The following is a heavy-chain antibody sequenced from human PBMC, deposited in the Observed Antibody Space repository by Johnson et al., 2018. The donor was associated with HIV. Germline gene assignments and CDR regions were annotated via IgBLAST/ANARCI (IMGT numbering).Heavy chain of an antibody. CDR3: AKDTGAYYYDSSGYWDAFDI. V-gene: IGHV3-9*01. Sequence: VQLVESGGGLVQPGRSLRLSCAASGFTFDEYAMHWVRQAPGKGLEWVSGISWNSGSIGYADSVKGRFTISRDNAKNSLYLQMNSLRAEDTALYYCAKDTGAYYYDSSGYWDAFDIWGQGTMVTVSS. CDR2: ISWNSGSI. CDR1: GFTFDEYA. J-gene: IGHJ3*02. D-gene: IGHD3-22*01.